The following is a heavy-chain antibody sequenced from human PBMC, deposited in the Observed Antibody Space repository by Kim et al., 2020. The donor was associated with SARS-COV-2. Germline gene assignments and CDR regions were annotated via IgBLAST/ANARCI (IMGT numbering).Heavy chain of an antibody. D-gene: IGHD1-26*01. CDR3: ARDPSGPGATFYFDY. Sequence: TVKGRLTIPRDNSKNTLNLQMNSLRAEDTAVYYCARDPSGPGATFYFDYWGQGTLVTVSS. J-gene: IGHJ4*02. V-gene: IGHV3-30*01.